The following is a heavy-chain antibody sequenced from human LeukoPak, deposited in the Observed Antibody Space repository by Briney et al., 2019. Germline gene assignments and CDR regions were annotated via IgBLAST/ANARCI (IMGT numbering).Heavy chain of an antibody. V-gene: IGHV4-38-2*02. J-gene: IGHJ5*02. Sequence: SETLSLTCTVSGYSISSGYYWGWIRQPPGKGLEWIGSIYHSGSTNYNPSLKSRVTISVDTSKNQFSLKLSSVTAADTAVYYCARRAGSPTPWGQGTLVTVSS. CDR2: IYHSGST. D-gene: IGHD3-10*01. CDR1: GYSISSGYY. CDR3: ARRAGSPTP.